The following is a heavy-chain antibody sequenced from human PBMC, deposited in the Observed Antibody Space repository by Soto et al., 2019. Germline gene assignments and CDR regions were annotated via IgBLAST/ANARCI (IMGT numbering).Heavy chain of an antibody. CDR2: ISAYNGNT. CDR1: GYTFTSYG. Sequence: ASVKVSCKASGYTFTSYGISWVRQAPGQGLEWMGWISAYNGNTNYAQKLQGRATMTTHTSTSTAYLELRSLRSDERAVYYCAREVGIGAAEWLDLWGQGTGSTASS. D-gene: IGHD6-13*01. J-gene: IGHJ5*02. V-gene: IGHV1-18*01. CDR3: AREVGIGAAEWLDL.